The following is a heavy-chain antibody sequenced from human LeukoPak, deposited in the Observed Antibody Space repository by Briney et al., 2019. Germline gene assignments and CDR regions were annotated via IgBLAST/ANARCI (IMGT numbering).Heavy chain of an antibody. Sequence: GGSLRLSCAASGFIFSNNGMHWVRQAPGKGLEWVAFIRYDGSNKYYADSVKGRFTISRDNSKNTLYLQMNSLRAEDSAVHYCAKDPRSSYYDSSGYCDYWGQGTLVTVSS. J-gene: IGHJ4*02. CDR3: AKDPRSSYYDSSGYCDY. CDR2: IRYDGSNK. V-gene: IGHV3-30*02. D-gene: IGHD3-22*01. CDR1: GFIFSNNG.